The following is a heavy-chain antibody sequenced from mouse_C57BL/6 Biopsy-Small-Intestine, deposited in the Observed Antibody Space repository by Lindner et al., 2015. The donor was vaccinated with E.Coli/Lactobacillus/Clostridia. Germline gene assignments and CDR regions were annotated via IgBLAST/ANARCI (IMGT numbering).Heavy chain of an antibody. CDR1: GYTLTVFS. Sequence: SVKVSCKVSGYTLTVFSLHWVRQAPGKGLEWMGGFDPEDGEIIYAQRFQGRVTMTEDTSTDTAYMELRSLRSEDTAFYYCAIVGFGSAFELWGQGTMVTVSS. J-gene: IGHJ3*01. D-gene: IGHD1-3*01. CDR3: AIVGFGSAFEL. CDR2: FDPEDGEI. V-gene: IGHV1-18*01.